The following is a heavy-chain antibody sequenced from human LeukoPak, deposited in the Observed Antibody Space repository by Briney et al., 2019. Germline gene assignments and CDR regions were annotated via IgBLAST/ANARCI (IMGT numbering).Heavy chain of an antibody. J-gene: IGHJ4*02. D-gene: IGHD6-13*01. CDR2: IYPGDSDT. CDR3: ARGIEAAAVTIFDY. CDR1: GYSFTNYW. V-gene: IGHV5-51*01. Sequence: GESLKTSCKGSGYSFTNYWIGWVRQMPGRGLEWMGIIYPGDSDTRYSPPFQGQVTISADKSISTAYLQWSSLKASDTAMYYCARGIEAAAVTIFDYWGQGALVTVSS.